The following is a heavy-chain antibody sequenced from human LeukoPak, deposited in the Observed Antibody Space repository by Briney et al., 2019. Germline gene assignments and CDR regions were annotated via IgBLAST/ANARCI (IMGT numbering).Heavy chain of an antibody. V-gene: IGHV1-8*01. Sequence: ASAKVSCKASGYTFTSYDINWVRQATGQGLEWMGWMNPNSGNTGYAQKFQGRVTMTRNTSISTAYMELSSLRSEDTAVYYCARVGYSYGYSAYYYYGMDVWGQGTTVTVSS. CDR3: ARVGYSYGYSAYYYYGMDV. CDR2: MNPNSGNT. D-gene: IGHD5-18*01. CDR1: GYTFTSYD. J-gene: IGHJ6*02.